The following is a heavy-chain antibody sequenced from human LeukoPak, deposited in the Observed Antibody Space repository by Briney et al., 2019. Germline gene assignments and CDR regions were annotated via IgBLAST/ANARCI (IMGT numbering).Heavy chain of an antibody. V-gene: IGHV3-48*01. D-gene: IGHD3-3*01. CDR3: ARDGYDFWSGYPTTVDF. CDR1: GFTFSSYA. CDR2: ISSSSNTI. J-gene: IGHJ4*02. Sequence: GGSLRLSCAASGFTFSSYAMSWVRQAPGKGLEWVSYISSSSNTIYYADSVQGRFTISRDNANNSLYLQMNSLRAEDTAVYYSARDGYDFWSGYPTTVDFWGQGTLVTVSS.